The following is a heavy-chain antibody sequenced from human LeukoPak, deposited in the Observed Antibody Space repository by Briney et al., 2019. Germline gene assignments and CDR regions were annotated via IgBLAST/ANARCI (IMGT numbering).Heavy chain of an antibody. CDR1: GFTFSGYE. Sequence: GGSLRLSCAASGFTFSGYEMNWVRQAPGKGLEWVSYISSSGSTIYYADSVKGRFTISRDNAKNSLYLQMNSLRAEDTAVSYCARDRPDVPVGDYWGQGTLVTVSS. CDR3: ARDRPDVPVGDY. D-gene: IGHD1-26*01. V-gene: IGHV3-48*03. CDR2: ISSSGSTI. J-gene: IGHJ4*02.